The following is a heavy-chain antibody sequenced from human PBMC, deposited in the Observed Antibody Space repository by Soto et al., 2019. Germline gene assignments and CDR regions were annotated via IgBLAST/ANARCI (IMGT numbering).Heavy chain of an antibody. V-gene: IGHV4-34*01. CDR2: INHSGST. Sequence: SETLSLTCAVYGGSFSGYYWSWIRQPPGKGLEWIGEINHSGSTNYNPSIKSRVTITVDTSKNQFSLKLSSVTAADTAVYYCARGVSSSWHLYYYYYYGMDVWGQGTTVTVSS. J-gene: IGHJ6*02. CDR3: ARGVSSSWHLYYYYYYGMDV. D-gene: IGHD6-13*01. CDR1: GGSFSGYY.